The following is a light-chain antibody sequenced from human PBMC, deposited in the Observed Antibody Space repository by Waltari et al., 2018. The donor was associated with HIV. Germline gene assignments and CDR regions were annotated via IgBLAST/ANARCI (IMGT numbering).Light chain of an antibody. J-gene: IGKJ4*01. CDR3: QQAFSFPHT. V-gene: IGKV1D-12*01. Sequence: DIQLTQAPSSVSVFVGGTVSITCRARQSVGDKLAWYQVKTGEAPKLLIYGASKLQSGVPSRFAASVSGPEFSLTITGLQSDDSGTYFCQQAFSFPHTFGGGT. CDR1: QSVGDK. CDR2: GAS.